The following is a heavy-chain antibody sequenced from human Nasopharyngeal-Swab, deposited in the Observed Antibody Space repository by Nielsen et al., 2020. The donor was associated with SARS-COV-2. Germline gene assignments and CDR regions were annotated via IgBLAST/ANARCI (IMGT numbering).Heavy chain of an antibody. Sequence: ASVKVSCKASGYTFTSYGISWVRQAPGQGLEWMGWISAYNGNTNYAQKLQGRVTMTTDTSTSTAYMELRSLRSDDTAVYYCARGTYYDILTGYYPWDYYGMDVWGRGTTVTVSS. D-gene: IGHD3-9*01. CDR2: ISAYNGNT. CDR3: ARGTYYDILTGYYPWDYYGMDV. V-gene: IGHV1-18*01. J-gene: IGHJ6*02. CDR1: GYTFTSYG.